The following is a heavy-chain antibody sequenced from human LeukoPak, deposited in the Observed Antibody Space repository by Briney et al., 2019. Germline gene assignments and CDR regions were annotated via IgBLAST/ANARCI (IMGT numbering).Heavy chain of an antibody. CDR3: ARVNTRIVVVTEVMDY. V-gene: IGHV4-34*01. D-gene: IGHD2-21*02. Sequence: SETLSLTCAVYGGSFSGCYWSWIRQPPGKGLEWIGEINHSGSTNYNPSLKSRVTISVDTSKNQFSLKLSSVTAADTAVYYCARVNTRIVVVTEVMDYWGQGTLVTVSS. CDR2: INHSGST. J-gene: IGHJ4*02. CDR1: GGSFSGCY.